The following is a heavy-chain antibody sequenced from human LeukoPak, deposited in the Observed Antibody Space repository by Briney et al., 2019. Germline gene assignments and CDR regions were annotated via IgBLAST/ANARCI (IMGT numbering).Heavy chain of an antibody. Sequence: GGSLRLSCAASGFTLSSYAMTWVRQAPGKGLEWVSDIGDSGATTYYADSVKGRFTISRDNSKNTLYLQMSSLRAEDPAVYFCASFHYYGSGAYYLSYWGQGTLVTVSS. CDR2: IGDSGATT. CDR1: GFTLSSYA. V-gene: IGHV3-23*01. CDR3: ASFHYYGSGAYYLSY. D-gene: IGHD3-10*01. J-gene: IGHJ4*02.